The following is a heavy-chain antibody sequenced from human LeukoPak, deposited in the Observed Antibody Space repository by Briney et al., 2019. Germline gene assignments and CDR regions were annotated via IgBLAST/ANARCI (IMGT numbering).Heavy chain of an antibody. CDR2: IVVGSGNT. V-gene: IGHV1-58*02. D-gene: IGHD1-7*01. J-gene: IGHJ4*02. Sequence: GASVKVSCKASGFTFTSSAMQWVRQARGQRLEWIGWIVVGSGNTNYAQKFQERVTITRDMSTSTAYMELSSLRSEDTAVYYCAAMYSWNYDFGFDYWGQGTLVTVSS. CDR1: GFTFTSSA. CDR3: AAMYSWNYDFGFDY.